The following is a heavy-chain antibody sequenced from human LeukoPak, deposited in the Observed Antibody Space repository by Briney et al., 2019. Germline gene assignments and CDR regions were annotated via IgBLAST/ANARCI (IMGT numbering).Heavy chain of an antibody. CDR2: IRGSGETT. J-gene: IGHJ4*02. CDR1: GYTFSSSA. Sequence: GGSLRLSCAASGYTFSSSAMSWVRQAPGEGLEWVSSIRGSGETTYYADSVKGRFTISRDNSKNTLYLQMNSLSAEDTAVYYCAKGVDYDNSGPDYWGQGTLVTVSS. V-gene: IGHV3-23*01. CDR3: AKGVDYDNSGPDY. D-gene: IGHD4-17*01.